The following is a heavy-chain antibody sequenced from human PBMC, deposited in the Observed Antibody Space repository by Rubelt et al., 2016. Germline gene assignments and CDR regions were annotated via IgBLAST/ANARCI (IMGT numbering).Heavy chain of an antibody. CDR3: ARGTPIGGQYYFDY. CDR2: ISSSSSYI. D-gene: IGHD3-16*01. J-gene: IGHJ4*02. V-gene: IGHV3-21*01. Sequence: SISSSSSYIYYADSVKGRFTISRDNAKNSLYLQMNSLRAEDTAVYYCARGTPIGGQYYFDYWGQGTLVTVSS.